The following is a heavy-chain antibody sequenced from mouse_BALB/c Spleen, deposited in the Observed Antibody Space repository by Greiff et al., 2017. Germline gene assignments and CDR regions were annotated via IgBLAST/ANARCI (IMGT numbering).Heavy chain of an antibody. CDR2: IYPGNSDT. CDR1: GYSFTSYW. V-gene: IGHV1-5*01. J-gene: IGHJ2*01. Sequence: VQLQQSGTVLARPGASVKMSCKASGYSFTSYWMHWVKQRPGQGLEWIGAIYPGNSDTSYNQKFKGKAKLTAVTSASTAYMELSSLTNEDSAVYYCTSAILYYFDYWGQGTTLTVSS. CDR3: TSAILYYFDY.